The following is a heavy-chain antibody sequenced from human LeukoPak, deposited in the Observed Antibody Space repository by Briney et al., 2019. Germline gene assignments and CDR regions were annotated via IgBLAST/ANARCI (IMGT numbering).Heavy chain of an antibody. V-gene: IGHV1-46*03. CDR3: ADGLGV. CDR1: GYTFTSYY. J-gene: IGHJ3*01. D-gene: IGHD3-16*01. CDR2: INPSGGST. Sequence: ASVKVSCKASGYTFTSYYMHWVRQAPGQGLEWLGMINPSGGSTSYAQRFQGRVTMTSDTSTKTVHMELSSLKSEDAAVYYCADGLGVWGQGTMVTVSS.